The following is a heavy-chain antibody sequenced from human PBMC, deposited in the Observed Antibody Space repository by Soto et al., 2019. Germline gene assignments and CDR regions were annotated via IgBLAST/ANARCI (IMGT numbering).Heavy chain of an antibody. Sequence: ASVKVSCTASGYTFTGYYMHWVRQAPGQGLELMGWINPNSGGTNYAQKFQGRVTMTRDTSISTAYMELSRLRSDDTAVYYCARDGTGGSGSYYGYYYGMDVWGQGTTVTVYS. CDR3: ARDGTGGSGSYYGYYYGMDV. D-gene: IGHD3-10*01. J-gene: IGHJ6*02. V-gene: IGHV1-2*02. CDR1: GYTFTGYY. CDR2: INPNSGGT.